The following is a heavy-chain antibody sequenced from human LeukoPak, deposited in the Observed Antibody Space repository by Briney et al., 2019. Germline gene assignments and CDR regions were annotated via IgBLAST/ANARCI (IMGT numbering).Heavy chain of an antibody. Sequence: RSSETLSLTCAVSGDSISSFNWWTWVRLSPENGLEWIGEIHHSGKTNYNPSLKSRVNISLDKSKNHFSLRVNSVVAADTAIYYCARAPDTAIPYYYMDVWGKGTTVTVSS. CDR2: IHHSGKT. CDR3: ARAPDTAIPYYYMDV. D-gene: IGHD5-18*01. V-gene: IGHV4-4*02. CDR1: GDSISSFNW. J-gene: IGHJ6*03.